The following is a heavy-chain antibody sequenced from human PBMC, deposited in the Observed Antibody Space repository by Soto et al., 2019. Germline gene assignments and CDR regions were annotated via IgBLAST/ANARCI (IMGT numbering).Heavy chain of an antibody. Sequence: SVKVSCKASGYTFTGYYMHWVRQAPGQGLEWMGWINPNSGGTNYAQKFQGRVTMTRDTSISTAYMELSRLRSDDTAVYYCASHYYDSSRYYYGMDVWGQGTTVTVSS. CDR2: INPNSGGT. D-gene: IGHD3-22*01. CDR3: ASHYYDSSRYYYGMDV. J-gene: IGHJ6*02. V-gene: IGHV1-2*02. CDR1: GYTFTGYY.